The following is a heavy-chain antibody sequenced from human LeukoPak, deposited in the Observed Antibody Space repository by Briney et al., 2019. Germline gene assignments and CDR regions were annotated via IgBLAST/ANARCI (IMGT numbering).Heavy chain of an antibody. CDR1: GFTFSTYW. D-gene: IGHD3-16*01. CDR3: AREGGPPPWYFDL. Sequence: PGGSLRLSCATSGFTFSTYWMTWVPQAPGKGLEWVANIKQDGSEKYYVDSVKGRFTISRDNAKNSLYLQMNSLSAEDTAVYHCAREGGPPPWYFDLWGRGTLVTVSS. V-gene: IGHV3-7*04. CDR2: IKQDGSEK. J-gene: IGHJ2*01.